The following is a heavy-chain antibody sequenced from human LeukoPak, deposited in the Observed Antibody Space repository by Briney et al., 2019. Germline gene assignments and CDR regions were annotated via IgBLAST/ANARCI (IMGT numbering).Heavy chain of an antibody. CDR3: ARAGLVGTTTGAFDI. J-gene: IGHJ3*02. CDR1: GYTFTRDW. Sequence: GESLKISCKGSGYTFTRDWIAWVRQMPGKGLEWMGIIYPTDSDVNYSPTFRGQVTISADKSISTAYLQWSSLKASDTAMYYCARAGLVGTTTGAFDIWGQGTMVTVSS. V-gene: IGHV5-51*01. CDR2: IYPTDSDV. D-gene: IGHD1-26*01.